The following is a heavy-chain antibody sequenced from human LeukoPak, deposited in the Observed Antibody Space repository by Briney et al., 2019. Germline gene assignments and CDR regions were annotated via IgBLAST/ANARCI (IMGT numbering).Heavy chain of an antibody. Sequence: SVKVSCKASGGTFSSYAISWVRQAPGQGLEWMGGIIPIFGTANYAQKFQGRVTITADESTSTAYMELSSLRFEDTAVYYCARGDIVVVPAAADGYYYYYMDVWGKGTTVTVSS. CDR3: ARGDIVVVPAAADGYYYYYMDV. CDR1: GGTFSSYA. J-gene: IGHJ6*03. CDR2: IIPIFGTA. V-gene: IGHV1-69*01. D-gene: IGHD2-2*01.